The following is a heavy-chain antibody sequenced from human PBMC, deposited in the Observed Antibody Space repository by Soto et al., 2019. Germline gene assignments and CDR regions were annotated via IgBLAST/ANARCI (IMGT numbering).Heavy chain of an antibody. CDR3: ARDRGAYCGGDCSVNFDY. CDR1: GYTFTSYA. V-gene: IGHV1-3*01. D-gene: IGHD2-21*02. CDR2: INAGNGNT. Sequence: ASVKVSCKASGYTFTSYAMHWVRQAPGQRLEWMGWINAGNGNTKYSQKFQGRVTITRDTSASTAYMELSSLRSEDTAVYYCARDRGAYCGGDCSVNFDYWGQGTLVTVSS. J-gene: IGHJ4*02.